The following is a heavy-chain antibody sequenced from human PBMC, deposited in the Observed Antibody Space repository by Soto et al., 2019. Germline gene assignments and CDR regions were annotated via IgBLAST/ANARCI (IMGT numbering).Heavy chain of an antibody. D-gene: IGHD6-19*01. Sequence: GGSLRLSCAASGCTFNIYSMNWVRQAPGKGLEWVSYITSDTATIHYADSVRGRFTISRDNAENSLFLQMNSLRDEDTAAYYCARSVAGHFDYWGQGALVTVSS. J-gene: IGHJ4*02. CDR1: GCTFNIYS. CDR3: ARSVAGHFDY. V-gene: IGHV3-48*02. CDR2: ITSDTATI.